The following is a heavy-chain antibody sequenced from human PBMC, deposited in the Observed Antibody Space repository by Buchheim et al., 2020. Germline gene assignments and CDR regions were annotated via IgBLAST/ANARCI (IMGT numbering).Heavy chain of an antibody. V-gene: IGHV3-33*05. CDR3: ARELGGMDV. J-gene: IGHJ6*02. Sequence: QVQLVESGGGVVQPGRSLRLSCVASGFTFSSYGMHWVRQAPGKGLEWVAVISYDGSNKYYADSVKGRFTISRDNSKNTLYLQMNSLGAEDTAVYYCARELGGMDVWGQGTT. CDR2: ISYDGSNK. CDR1: GFTFSSYG.